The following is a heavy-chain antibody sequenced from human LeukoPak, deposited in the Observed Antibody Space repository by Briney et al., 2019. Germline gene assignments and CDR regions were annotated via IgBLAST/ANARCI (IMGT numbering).Heavy chain of an antibody. CDR3: ARAYSAIPGGNGY. D-gene: IGHD1-26*01. CDR2: INPNSGNT. CDR1: EYTFTNYD. J-gene: IGHJ4*02. Sequence: ASVKVSCKASEYTFTNYDINWVRQATGQGLEWMGWINPNSGNTGYTQKFQGRVTMTRNTSISTAYMELSSLRSEDTAVYYCARAYSAIPGGNGYWGQGTLVTVSS. V-gene: IGHV1-8*01.